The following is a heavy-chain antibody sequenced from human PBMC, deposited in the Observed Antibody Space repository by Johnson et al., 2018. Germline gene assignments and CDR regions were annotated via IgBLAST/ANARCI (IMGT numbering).Heavy chain of an antibody. CDR2: LSWNSGSI. Sequence: VQLVESGGGLVQPGRSLRLSCAASGFTFDDYAMHWVRQAPGKGMEWVSGLSWNSGSIGYADSVKGRFTIPSENANNTLYLHMNSLRAEDTDVDYCAKDLGGSYSSGWTGRFDYWGQGTLVTVSS. J-gene: IGHJ4*02. D-gene: IGHD6-19*01. CDR1: GFTFDDYA. V-gene: IGHV3-9*01. CDR3: AKDLGGSYSSGWTGRFDY.